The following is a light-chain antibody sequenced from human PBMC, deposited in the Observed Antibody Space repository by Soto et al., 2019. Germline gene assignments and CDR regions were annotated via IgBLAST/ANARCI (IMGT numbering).Light chain of an antibody. CDR2: GAT. J-gene: IGKJ5*01. CDR3: QQYNNWPPIT. Sequence: EIVMTHSPSTLSVSTGERATLSCRASQSISNNLAWYQQKVGQAPRLLIYGATTRDTGIPARFSGSGSGTEFTLTISSLQSEDFAVYYCQQYNNWPPITFGQGTRLEIK. CDR1: QSISNN. V-gene: IGKV3-15*01.